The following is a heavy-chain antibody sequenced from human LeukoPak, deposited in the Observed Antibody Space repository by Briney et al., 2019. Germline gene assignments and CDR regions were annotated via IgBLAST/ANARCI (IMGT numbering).Heavy chain of an antibody. D-gene: IGHD4-11*01. J-gene: IGHJ5*02. CDR1: GFTFSNAW. CDR3: TTDNMGLLTIVNSFYHA. V-gene: IGHV3-15*01. Sequence: GGSLRLPCAASGFTFSNAWMSWVRQAPGKGLEWVGRIKSKTDGGTTDYAAHVKGRFTISRDDSKNTLYLQMNSLKTEDTAVYYCTTDNMGLLTIVNSFYHAWGQGTLVTVSS. CDR2: IKSKTDGGTT.